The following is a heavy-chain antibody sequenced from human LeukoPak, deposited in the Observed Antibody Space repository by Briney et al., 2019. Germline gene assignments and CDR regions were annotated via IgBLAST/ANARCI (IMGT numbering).Heavy chain of an antibody. Sequence: SETLSLTCTVSGGSISSGSYYWSWLRQPPGKGLEWIGYIYYSGSTNYNPSLKSRVTISVDTSKNQFSLKLSSVTAADTAVYYCARTAWGSYRDYFDYWGQGTLVTVSS. J-gene: IGHJ4*02. CDR3: ARTAWGSYRDYFDY. CDR1: GGSISSGSYY. D-gene: IGHD3-16*02. V-gene: IGHV4-61*01. CDR2: IYYSGST.